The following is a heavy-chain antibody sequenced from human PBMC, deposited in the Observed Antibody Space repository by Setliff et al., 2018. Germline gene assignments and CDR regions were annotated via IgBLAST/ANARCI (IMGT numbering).Heavy chain of an antibody. CDR2: IIGSGIST. J-gene: IGHJ4*01. Sequence: GGSLRLSCAASGFSFSSYAMSWVRQAPGKGLEWVSTIIGSGISTYYSDSVQGRFTISRDNHKNTLHFQMNSLRVEDTAIYYCAKSPHDFWSGRVFFDYWGQGMLVTVSS. CDR3: AKSPHDFWSGRVFFDY. D-gene: IGHD3-3*01. V-gene: IGHV3-23*01. CDR1: GFSFSSYA.